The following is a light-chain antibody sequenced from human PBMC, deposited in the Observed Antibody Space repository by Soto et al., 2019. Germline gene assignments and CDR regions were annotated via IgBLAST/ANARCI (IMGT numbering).Light chain of an antibody. V-gene: IGKV3-20*01. CDR3: QQYGSSQWT. CDR2: GAS. Sequence: DIVLTQSPGTLSLSPGEGATLSCRASQSVSSSYLAWYQQKPGQAPRLLIYGASSRATGIPDRFSGSGSGTDFTLTISRLEPEDFAVYYCQQYGSSQWTFGQGTKVDIK. J-gene: IGKJ1*01. CDR1: QSVSSSY.